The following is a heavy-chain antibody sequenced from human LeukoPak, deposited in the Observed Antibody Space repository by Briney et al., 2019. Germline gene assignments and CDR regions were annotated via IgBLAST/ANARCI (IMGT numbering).Heavy chain of an antibody. V-gene: IGHV4-59*01. CDR2: IYYSGST. D-gene: IGHD2-21*02. CDR3: ASIPLRRGDWYFNY. Sequence: SETLSLTCSVSGGSISSYYWSWIRQSPEKGVEWIGYIYYSGSTNYNPSLKSRVTISVDTSKKQVSRNLSSVTAADTAVYYCASIPLRRGDWYFNYWGQGTLVSVSS. CDR1: GGSISSYY. J-gene: IGHJ4*02.